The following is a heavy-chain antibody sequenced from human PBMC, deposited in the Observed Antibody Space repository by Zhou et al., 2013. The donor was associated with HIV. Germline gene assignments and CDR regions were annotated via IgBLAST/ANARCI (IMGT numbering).Heavy chain of an antibody. Sequence: VQLQESGPGLVKPSETLSLTCGVSGDSISSGYYWGWVRQPPGKGLEWIGNIYHSGSTFYNPSLRSRITISVDTSKKQLSLKLTSVTAADTAVYYCARGARGSGYNWFDPWGPGTLVTVSS. V-gene: IGHV4-38-2*01. CDR3: ARGARGSGYNWFDP. CDR1: GDSISSGYY. D-gene: IGHD3-10*01. CDR2: IYHSGST. J-gene: IGHJ5*02.